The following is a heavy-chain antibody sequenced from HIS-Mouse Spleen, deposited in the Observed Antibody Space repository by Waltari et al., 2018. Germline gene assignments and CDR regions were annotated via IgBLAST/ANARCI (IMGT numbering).Heavy chain of an antibody. D-gene: IGHD5-12*01. Sequence: QLQLQESGPGLVKPSETLSLTCTVSCGSISSSSYSWGWIRQAPGQGLEWIGSIYYSGSTYYNPSLKSRVTISVDTSKNQFSLKLSSVTAADTAVYYCARQLRWLQLRFWFDPWGQGTLVTVSS. J-gene: IGHJ5*02. V-gene: IGHV4-39*07. CDR3: ARQLRWLQLRFWFDP. CDR1: CGSISSSSYS. CDR2: IYYSGST.